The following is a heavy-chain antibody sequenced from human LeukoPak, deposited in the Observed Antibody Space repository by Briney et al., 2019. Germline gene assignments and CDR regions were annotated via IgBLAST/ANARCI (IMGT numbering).Heavy chain of an antibody. D-gene: IGHD6-19*01. V-gene: IGHV3-23*01. CDR2: ISDRGGST. CDR3: AKHPGYSSGWFYFDY. J-gene: IGHJ4*02. Sequence: GGSLRLSCAASGFTFSNYAMSWVRQAPGKGLERVSGISDRGGSTYYADSVKGRFTISRDNSKNTLYLQMNSLRAEDTAVCYCAKHPGYSSGWFYFDYWGQGTLVTVSS. CDR1: GFTFSNYA.